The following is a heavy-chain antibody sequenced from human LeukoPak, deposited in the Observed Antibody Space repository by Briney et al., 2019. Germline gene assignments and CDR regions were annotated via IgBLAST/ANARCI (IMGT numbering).Heavy chain of an antibody. CDR2: ISSSGSTI. CDR3: AREGYYDMLTGYFY. D-gene: IGHD3-9*01. V-gene: IGHV3-11*01. CDR1: GFTFSDYY. Sequence: GVSLSLSCAASGFTFSDYYMSWIRQAPGQGLEWVSYISSSGSTIYYADSVKGRFTIYRDNAKKSLYLQMNSLRAEDTAVYYCAREGYYDMLTGYFYWGQGTLVTVSS. J-gene: IGHJ4*02.